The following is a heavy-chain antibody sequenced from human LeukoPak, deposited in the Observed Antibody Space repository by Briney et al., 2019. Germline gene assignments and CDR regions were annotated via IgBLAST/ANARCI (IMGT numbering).Heavy chain of an antibody. V-gene: IGHV4-30-4*08. CDR2: IYYSGGT. J-gene: IGHJ4*02. Sequence: SQTLSLTCTVSGGSISSGDYYWSWIRQPPGKGLEWIGYIYYSGGTYSNPSLKSRVTMSVDTSKNQFSLKLSSVTAADTAVYYCARDRGGYGAQQDHWGQGTLVTVSS. D-gene: IGHD3-16*01. CDR1: GGSISSGDYY. CDR3: ARDRGGYGAQQDH.